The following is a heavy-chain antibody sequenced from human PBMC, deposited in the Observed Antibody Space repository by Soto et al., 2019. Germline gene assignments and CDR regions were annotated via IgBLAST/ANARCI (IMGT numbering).Heavy chain of an antibody. CDR1: PGSISSSY. D-gene: IGHD1-26*01. CDR2: VAYSGTT. V-gene: IGHV4-59*01. CDR3: AREAQDYYFDH. Sequence: SETLSLTCTFSPGSISSSYWSWIRQPPGRGLEWIGHVAYSGTTKYNPSLKSRGSISVSTSKRQFSLRLTSVTAADTAVYYCAREAQDYYFDHWGQGILVTVSS. J-gene: IGHJ5*02.